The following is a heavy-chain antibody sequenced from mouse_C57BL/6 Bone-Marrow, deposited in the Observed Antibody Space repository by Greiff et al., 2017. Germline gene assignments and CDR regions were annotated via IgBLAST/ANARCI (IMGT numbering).Heavy chain of an antibody. CDR1: GYTFTSYW. D-gene: IGHD2-4*01. V-gene: IGHV1-72*01. Sequence: QVQLQQSGAELVKPGASVKLSCKASGYTFTSYWMHWVKQRPGRGLEWIGRIDPNSGGTKYNEKFKSKATLTVDKPSSTAYRQLSSLTSEESAVYYCARKGGYCDCDVGWFAYWGQGTLVTVSA. J-gene: IGHJ3*01. CDR3: ARKGGYCDCDVGWFAY. CDR2: IDPNSGGT.